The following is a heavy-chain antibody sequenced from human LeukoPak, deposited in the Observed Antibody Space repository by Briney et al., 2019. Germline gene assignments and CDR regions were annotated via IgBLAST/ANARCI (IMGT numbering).Heavy chain of an antibody. CDR2: IKQDGSEK. CDR3: ARDRSSSGWYVDY. V-gene: IGHV3-7*01. Sequence: PGGSLRLSCAASGFTFSSYWMSWVRQAPGKGLEWVANIKQDGSEKYYVDSVKGRFTISRDNAKNSLYLQMNSLRAEDTAVYYCARDRSSSGWYVDYWGQGTLVTVSS. J-gene: IGHJ4*02. D-gene: IGHD6-19*01. CDR1: GFTFSSYW.